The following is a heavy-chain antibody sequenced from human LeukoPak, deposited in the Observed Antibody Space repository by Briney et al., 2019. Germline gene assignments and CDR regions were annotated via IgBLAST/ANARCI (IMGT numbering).Heavy chain of an antibody. CDR2: IYSGGST. D-gene: IGHD3-3*01. Sequence: PGGSLRLFCAASGFTVSSNYMSWVRQAPGKGLEWVSVIYSGGSTYYADSVKGRFTISRDNSKNTLYHQMNSLRAEDTAVYYCARGPSYYDFWSGLRGRNYYYYYMDVWGKGTTVTVSS. J-gene: IGHJ6*03. CDR3: ARGPSYYDFWSGLRGRNYYYYYMDV. CDR1: GFTVSSNY. V-gene: IGHV3-53*01.